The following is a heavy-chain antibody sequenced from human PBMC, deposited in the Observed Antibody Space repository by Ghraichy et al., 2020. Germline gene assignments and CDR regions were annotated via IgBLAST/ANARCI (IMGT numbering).Heavy chain of an antibody. CDR1: GFTFSSYG. V-gene: IGHV3-30*02. D-gene: IGHD1-26*01. CDR2: IRYDGSNK. J-gene: IGHJ4*02. CDR3: AKAPVGATLDY. Sequence: GGSLRLSCAASGFTFSSYGMHWVHQAPGKGLEWVAFIRYDGSNKYYADSVKGRFTISRDDSKNTLYLQMNSLRAEDTAVYYCAKAPVGATLDYWGQGTLVTVSS.